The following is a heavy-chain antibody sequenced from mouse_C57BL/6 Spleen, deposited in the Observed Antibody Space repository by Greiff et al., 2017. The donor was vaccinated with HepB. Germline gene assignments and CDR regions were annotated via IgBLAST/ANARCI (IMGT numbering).Heavy chain of an antibody. Sequence: EVMLVESGPELVKPGASVKISCKASGYSFTGYYMNWVKQSPEKSLEWIGEINPSTGGTTYNEKFKAKATLTVDKSSSTAYMQLKSLTSEDSAVYYCARFSLAYWGQGTLVTVSA. J-gene: IGHJ3*01. V-gene: IGHV1-42*01. CDR1: GYSFTGYY. CDR2: INPSTGGT. CDR3: ARFSLAY.